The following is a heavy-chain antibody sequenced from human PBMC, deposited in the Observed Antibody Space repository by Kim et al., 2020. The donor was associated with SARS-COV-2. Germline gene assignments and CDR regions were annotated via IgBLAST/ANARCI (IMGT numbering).Heavy chain of an antibody. CDR2: INGDGRST. Sequence: GGSLRLSCAASGFTFSRYWMHWVRQAPGKGLVWVSHINGDGRSTSYADSVKGRVTISRDNAKNTLYLQMNSLRAEDTAVYYWARGGSGSLDYWGQGTLVTVSS. CDR3: ARGGSGSLDY. D-gene: IGHD3-16*01. CDR1: GFTFSRYW. V-gene: IGHV3-74*01. J-gene: IGHJ4*02.